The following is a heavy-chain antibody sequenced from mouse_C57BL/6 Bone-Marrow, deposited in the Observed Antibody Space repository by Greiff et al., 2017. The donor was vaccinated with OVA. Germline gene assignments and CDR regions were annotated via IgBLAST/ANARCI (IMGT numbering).Heavy chain of an antibody. CDR3: AKNGYYVDY. V-gene: IGHV2-4*01. D-gene: IGHD2-3*01. Sequence: VQGVESGPGLVQPSQSLSITCTVSGLSLTSYGVHWVRQPPGKGLEWLGVIWSGGSTDYNAAFISRLSISKDNSKSQVFFKMNSLQADDTAIYYCAKNGYYVDYWGQGTSVTVSS. J-gene: IGHJ4*01. CDR1: GLSLTSYG. CDR2: IWSGGST.